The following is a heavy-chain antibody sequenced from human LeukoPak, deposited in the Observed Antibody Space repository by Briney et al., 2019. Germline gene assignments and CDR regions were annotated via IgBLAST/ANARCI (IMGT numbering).Heavy chain of an antibody. CDR1: GYTFTGYY. J-gene: IGHJ4*02. CDR2: INPNSGGT. Sequence: ASVKVSCKASGYTFTGYYMHWVRQAPGQRLEWMGWINPNSGGTNYAQKFQGRVTMTRDTSISTAYMELSRLRSDDTAVYYCARDDYDILTGYYKGLDYWGQGTLVTVSS. D-gene: IGHD3-9*01. CDR3: ARDDYDILTGYYKGLDY. V-gene: IGHV1-2*02.